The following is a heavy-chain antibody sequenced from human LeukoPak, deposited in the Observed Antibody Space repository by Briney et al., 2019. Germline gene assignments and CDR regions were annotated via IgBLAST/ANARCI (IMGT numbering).Heavy chain of an antibody. J-gene: IGHJ4*02. CDR1: GGSVSSGSYY. V-gene: IGHV4-61*01. D-gene: IGHD3-16*02. CDR3: ARAMITFGGVIDIFDY. Sequence: PSETLSLTCTVSGGSVSSGSYYWSWIRQPPGKGLEWIGYIYYSGSTNYNPSLKSRVTISVDTSKNQFSLKLSSVTAADTAVYYCARAMITFGGVIDIFDYWGQGTLVTVSS. CDR2: IYYSGST.